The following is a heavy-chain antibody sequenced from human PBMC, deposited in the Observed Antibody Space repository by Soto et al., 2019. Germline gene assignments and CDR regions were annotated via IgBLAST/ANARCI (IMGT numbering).Heavy chain of an antibody. CDR1: GGTSATYA. CDR2: IIPIFGTT. CDR3: ARGGPYCSSTSCHIHLYFYTLDA. V-gene: IGHV1-69*01. D-gene: IGHD2-2*02. Sequence: QVQLVQSGAEVKKPGSSVKVSCKASGGTSATYAVNWVRQAPGQGLEWMGGIIPIFGTTNYAQDFQGRVTLTADGPTSTAYMELSSLRSEDTAVYYCARGGPYCSSTSCHIHLYFYTLDAWGQGTTVTVSS. J-gene: IGHJ6*02.